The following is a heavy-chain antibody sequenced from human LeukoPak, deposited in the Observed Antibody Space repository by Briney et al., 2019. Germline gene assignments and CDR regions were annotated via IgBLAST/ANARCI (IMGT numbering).Heavy chain of an antibody. V-gene: IGHV3-30*02. J-gene: IGHJ4*02. D-gene: IGHD4-17*01. CDR2: IRYDGSNK. CDR3: ANAFGTTVTHLYGFDY. CDR1: GFTFSSYG. Sequence: GGSLRLSCAASGFTFSSYGMHWVRQGPGKGLEWVAFIRYDGSNKYYADSVKGRFTISRDNSKNTLYLQMNSLRAEDTAVYYCANAFGTTVTHLYGFDYWGQGTLVTVSS.